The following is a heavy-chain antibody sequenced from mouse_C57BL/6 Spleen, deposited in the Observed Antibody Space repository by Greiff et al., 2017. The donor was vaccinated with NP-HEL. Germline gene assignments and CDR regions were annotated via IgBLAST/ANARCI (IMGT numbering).Heavy chain of an antibody. D-gene: IGHD3-2*02. J-gene: IGHJ2*01. Sequence: QVQLQQPGAELVRPGSSVKLSCKASGYTFTSYWMDWVKQRPGQGLEWIGNIYPSDSETHYNQKFKDKATLTVDKSSSTAYMQLSSLTSEDSAVYYCARSGSGYDYWGQGTTLTVSS. CDR2: IYPSDSET. V-gene: IGHV1-61*01. CDR1: GYTFTSYW. CDR3: ARSGSGYDY.